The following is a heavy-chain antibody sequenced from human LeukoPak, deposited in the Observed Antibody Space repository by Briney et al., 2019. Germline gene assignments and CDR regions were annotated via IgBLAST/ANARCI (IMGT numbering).Heavy chain of an antibody. D-gene: IGHD1-26*01. V-gene: IGHV3-53*01. CDR1: GFTFSSYW. CDR2: IYSGGST. J-gene: IGHJ6*02. Sequence: GGSLRLSCAASGFTFSSYWMSWVRQAPGKGLEWVSVIYSGGSTYYADSVKGRFTISRDNSKNTLYLQMNSLRAEDTAVYYCARDMSGSYYYYYGMDVWGQGTTVTVSS. CDR3: ARDMSGSYYYYYGMDV.